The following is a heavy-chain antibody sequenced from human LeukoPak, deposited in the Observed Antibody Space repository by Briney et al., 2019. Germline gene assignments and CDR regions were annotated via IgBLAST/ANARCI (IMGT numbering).Heavy chain of an antibody. D-gene: IGHD3-10*01. CDR1: GFIFSTYS. V-gene: IGHV3-48*01. CDR3: AKTGVRGVIPNFDY. J-gene: IGHJ4*02. CDR2: ISSARSTT. Sequence: GGSLRLSCSASGFIFSTYSMNWVRQAPGKGLEWLSYISSARSTTYYADSVKGRFTISRDNSKNTLYLQMNSLRAEDTAVYYCAKTGVRGVIPNFDYWGQGTLVTVSS.